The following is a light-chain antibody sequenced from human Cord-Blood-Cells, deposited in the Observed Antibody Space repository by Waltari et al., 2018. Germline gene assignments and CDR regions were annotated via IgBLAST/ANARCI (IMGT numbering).Light chain of an antibody. V-gene: IGKV1-5*03. CDR3: QQYNSYS. CDR1: QSISSW. CDR2: KAS. J-gene: IGKJ4*01. Sequence: DIQMTQSPSTLSASVGDRVTITCRASQSISSWLAWDQQKPGKAPKLLICKASRLESGVPSRFSGSGSGTEFTLTISSLQPDDFATYYCQQYNSYSFGGGTKVEIK.